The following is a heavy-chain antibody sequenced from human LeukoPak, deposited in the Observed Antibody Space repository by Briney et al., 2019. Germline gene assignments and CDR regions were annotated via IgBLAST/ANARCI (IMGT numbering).Heavy chain of an antibody. Sequence: GGSLRLSCAASRFTFSSYAMSWVRQAPGKGLEWVSRISGGGSSTYYADSVKGRFTISRDNSKNTLYLQMNSLRAEDTAVYYCPKDYYDSSGYHPEYFQHWGQGTLVTVSS. J-gene: IGHJ1*01. CDR3: PKDYYDSSGYHPEYFQH. CDR2: ISGGGSST. D-gene: IGHD3-22*01. CDR1: RFTFSSYA. V-gene: IGHV3-23*01.